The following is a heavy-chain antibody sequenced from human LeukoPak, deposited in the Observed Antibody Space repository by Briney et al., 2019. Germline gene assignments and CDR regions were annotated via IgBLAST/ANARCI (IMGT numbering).Heavy chain of an antibody. V-gene: IGHV3-74*01. J-gene: IGHJ4*02. CDR3: ARGKNGDSLFDS. CDR2: INSDGSST. D-gene: IGHD4-17*01. Sequence: PGGSLRLSCAASGFTFSTYWMHWVRQAPGKGLVWVSRINSDGSSTSYADSVKGRFTISRDNAKNTLSLQMNSLRAEDTAVYYCARGKNGDSLFDSRGQGTLVTVSS. CDR1: GFTFSTYW.